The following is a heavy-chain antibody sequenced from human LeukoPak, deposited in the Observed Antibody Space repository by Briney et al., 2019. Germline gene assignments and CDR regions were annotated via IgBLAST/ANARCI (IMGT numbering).Heavy chain of an antibody. CDR1: GYTFTGYY. CDR2: INPNSGGT. V-gene: IGHV1-2*02. J-gene: IGHJ6*04. D-gene: IGHD2-8*01. CDR3: AREGSLLMVSVPPLDV. Sequence: ASVKVSXKASGYTFTGYYMHWVRQAPGQGLEWMGWINPNSGGTNYAQKFQGRVTMTRDTSISKAYMELSRLRSDDTAVYYCAREGSLLMVSVPPLDVWGKGTTVTVSS.